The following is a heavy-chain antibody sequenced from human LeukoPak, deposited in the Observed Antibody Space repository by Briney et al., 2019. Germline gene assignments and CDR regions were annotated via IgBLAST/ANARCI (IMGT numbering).Heavy chain of an antibody. CDR3: VREGSAIERRLGGSSTFHYYYYMDV. CDR1: GFTFSSYG. CDR2: IRYDGSNK. J-gene: IGHJ6*03. D-gene: IGHD6-13*01. V-gene: IGHV3-30*02. Sequence: PGGSLRLSCAASGFTFSSYGMHWVRQAPGKGLEWVAFIRYDGSNKYYADSVKGRFTIARDNGKNSLYLQMNSLRAEDTAVYYCVREGSAIERRLGGSSTFHYYYYMDVWGKGTTVTVSS.